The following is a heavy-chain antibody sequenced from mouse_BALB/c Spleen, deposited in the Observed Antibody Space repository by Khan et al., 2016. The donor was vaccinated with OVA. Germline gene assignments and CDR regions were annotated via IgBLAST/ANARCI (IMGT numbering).Heavy chain of an antibody. Sequence: EVQLQQSGPELMKPGTSVKISCKASGYSFTTYYIHWVMQSHGKSLEWIGYIDPFSGDTTFNQKFKGKATLTVDKASSTAYIHLSNLTSEDSAIYYCTRHGYVAWFTYWGQGTLVTVSA. D-gene: IGHD2-2*01. CDR3: TRHGYVAWFTY. J-gene: IGHJ3*01. V-gene: IGHV1S135*01. CDR2: IDPFSGDT. CDR1: GYSFTTYY.